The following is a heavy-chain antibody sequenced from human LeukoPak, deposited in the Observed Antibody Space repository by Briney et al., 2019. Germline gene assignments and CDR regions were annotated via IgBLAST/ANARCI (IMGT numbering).Heavy chain of an antibody. Sequence: ASVKVSCKVSGYTLTELSMHWVRQAPGKGLEWMGGFDPEDGETIYAQKFQGRVTMTEDTSTDTAYMELSSLRSEDTAVYYCATAPRIVLMVYAWYFDYWGQGTLVTVSP. CDR1: GYTLTELS. CDR3: ATAPRIVLMVYAWYFDY. V-gene: IGHV1-24*01. CDR2: FDPEDGET. J-gene: IGHJ4*02. D-gene: IGHD2-8*01.